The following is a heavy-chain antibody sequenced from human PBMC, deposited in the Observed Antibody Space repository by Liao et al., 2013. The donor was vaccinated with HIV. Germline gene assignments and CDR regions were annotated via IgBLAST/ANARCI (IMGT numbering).Heavy chain of an antibody. J-gene: IGHJ5*02. CDR2: ITQSGDT. D-gene: IGHD5-12*01. CDR3: ARDWPRPDAYSGWHRGRSPSHWFDP. V-gene: IGHV4-34*01. CDR1: GGSFSDDY. Sequence: QVQLQQRDAGVLKPSETLSLTCTVNGGSFSDDYWNWIRQPPGKGLEWIGEITQSGDTNDSPSLKSRVIMSVDTSKNQFSLQLKSVTAADTAVYFCARDWPRPDAYSGWHRGRSPSHWFDPWGQGVLVIVS.